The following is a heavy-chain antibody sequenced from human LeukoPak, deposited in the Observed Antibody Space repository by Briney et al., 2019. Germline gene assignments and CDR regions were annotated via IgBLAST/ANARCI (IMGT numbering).Heavy chain of an antibody. CDR3: ARDNSPNWFDP. V-gene: IGHV4-39*07. D-gene: IGHD4-23*01. CDR2: VFHGGST. CDR1: GDSISSTYYY. J-gene: IGHJ5*02. Sequence: SETLSLTCTVSGDSISSTYYYWGWIRQPPGKGLEWVGSVFHGGSTYYSPSLKSRVTMSTDTSKNQFSLKLNSMTAADTAVYFCARDNSPNWFDPWGQGTLVTVSS.